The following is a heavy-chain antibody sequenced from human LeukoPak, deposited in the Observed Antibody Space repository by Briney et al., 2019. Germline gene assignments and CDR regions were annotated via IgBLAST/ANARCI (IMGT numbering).Heavy chain of an antibody. CDR1: GGSFSGYY. D-gene: IGHD5-18*01. J-gene: IGHJ4*02. Sequence: SETLSLTCAVYGGSFSGYYWSWIRQPPGKGLEWIGNVFHSGYTYYNPSLKSRITISVDTSKNQFSLKLSSVTAADTAVYYCARATSREDTTMVYLFDYWGQGTLLTVSS. CDR2: VFHSGYT. CDR3: ARATSREDTTMVYLFDY. V-gene: IGHV4-34*12.